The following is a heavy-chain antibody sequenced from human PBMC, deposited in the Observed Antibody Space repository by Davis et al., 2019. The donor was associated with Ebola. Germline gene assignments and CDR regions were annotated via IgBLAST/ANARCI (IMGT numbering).Heavy chain of an antibody. D-gene: IGHD1-1*01. CDR1: GFTFSDYY. V-gene: IGHV3-11*01. CDR3: ARRLEAWDF. CDR2: INRSARTV. J-gene: IGHJ4*02. Sequence: GESLKISCAASGFTFSDYYMSWVRPSPKKGLEWIAFINRSARTVYYADSVQGRFTISRDNAKNLLYLQMTSLRADDAAVYYCARRLEAWDFWGQGTLVTVSS.